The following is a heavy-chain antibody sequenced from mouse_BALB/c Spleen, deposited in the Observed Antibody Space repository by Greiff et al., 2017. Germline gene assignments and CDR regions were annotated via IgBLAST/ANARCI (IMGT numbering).Heavy chain of an antibody. V-gene: IGHV1-5*01. D-gene: IGHD1-1*01. CDR3: TRRQFITTEGFAY. J-gene: IGHJ3*01. CDR2: IYPGNSDT. CDR1: GYTFTSYW. Sequence: EVQVVESGTVLARPGASVKMSCKASGYTFTSYWMHWVKQRPGQGLEWIGAIYPGNSDTSYNQKFKGKAKLTAVTSTSTAYMELSSLTNEDSAVYYCTRRQFITTEGFAYWGQGTLVTVSA.